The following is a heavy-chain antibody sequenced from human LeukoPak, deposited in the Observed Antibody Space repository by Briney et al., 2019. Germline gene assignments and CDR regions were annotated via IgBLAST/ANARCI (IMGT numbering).Heavy chain of an antibody. J-gene: IGHJ4*02. V-gene: IGHV3-43*01. CDR2: SSWEGGST. Sequence: RGSLTLSCPASGFTLDNYTMHWVRPAPGKGMEWVSLSSWEGGSTYYADSVKSTFTISRDNSKNTLYRQMNGLRAEDTAVYYCARERNYEFDYWGQGTLVTVSS. CDR3: ARERNYEFDY. D-gene: IGHD1-7*01. CDR1: GFTLDNYT.